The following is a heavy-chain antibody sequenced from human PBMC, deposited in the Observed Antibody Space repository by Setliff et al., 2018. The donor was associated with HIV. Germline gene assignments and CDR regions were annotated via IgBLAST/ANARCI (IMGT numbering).Heavy chain of an antibody. CDR3: ARGPPFAY. CDR1: GGSIRDYY. Sequence: PSETLSLTCRVSGGSIRDYYWNWIRQSPGKGLEWIADIAYSGTTMYTNYNPSLESRVTVSEDTSRHQFSLKLTSVTADDTAIYYCARGPPFAYWGQGLLVTVSS. J-gene: IGHJ4*02. V-gene: IGHV4-59*12. CDR2: IAYSGTTMYT.